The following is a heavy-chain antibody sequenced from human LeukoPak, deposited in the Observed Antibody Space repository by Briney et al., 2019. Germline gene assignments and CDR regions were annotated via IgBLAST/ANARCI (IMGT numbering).Heavy chain of an antibody. CDR3: AKFSPYDFWSGYQDVVTAVNFDY. CDR2: ISYDGSNK. Sequence: PGGSRRLSCAASGFTFSSYAMHWVRQAPGKGLEWVAVISYDGSNKYYADSVKGRFTISRDNSKNTLYLQMNSLRAEDTAVYYCAKFSPYDFWSGYQDVVTAVNFDYWGQGTLVTVSS. J-gene: IGHJ4*02. CDR1: GFTFSSYA. D-gene: IGHD3-3*01. V-gene: IGHV3-30-3*02.